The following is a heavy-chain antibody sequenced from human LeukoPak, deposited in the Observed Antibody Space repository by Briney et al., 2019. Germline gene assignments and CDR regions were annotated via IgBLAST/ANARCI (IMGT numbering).Heavy chain of an antibody. CDR3: ARGLKSITMIVVVITTSHAFDI. Sequence: ASETLSLTCTVSSGSVSSGSYYWSWIRQPPGKGLEWIGEIYHSGSTNYNPSLKSRVTISVDKSKNQFSLKLSSVTAADTAVYYCARGLKSITMIVVVITTSHAFDIWGQGTMVTVSS. V-gene: IGHV4-39*07. J-gene: IGHJ3*02. CDR1: SGSVSSGSYY. D-gene: IGHD3-22*01. CDR2: IYHSGST.